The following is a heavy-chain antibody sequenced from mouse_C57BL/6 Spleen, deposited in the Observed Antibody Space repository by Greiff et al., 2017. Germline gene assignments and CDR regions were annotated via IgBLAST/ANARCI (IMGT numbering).Heavy chain of an antibody. CDR3: ARGDDGYPYAMDY. CDR2: INPNYGTT. D-gene: IGHD2-3*01. J-gene: IGHJ4*01. V-gene: IGHV1-39*01. Sequence: EVKLMESGPELVKPGASAKISCKASGYSFTDYNMNWVKQSNGKSLEWIGVINPNYGTTSYNQKFKGKATLTVDQSSSTAYMQLNSLTSEDSAVYYCARGDDGYPYAMDYWGQGTSVTVSS. CDR1: GYSFTDYN.